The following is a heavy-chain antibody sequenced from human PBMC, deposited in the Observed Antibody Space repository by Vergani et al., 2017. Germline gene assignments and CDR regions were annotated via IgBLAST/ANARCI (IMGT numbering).Heavy chain of an antibody. Sequence: VQLVESGGGVVQPGRSLRLSCAASGFTFSSYAMHWVRQAPGKGLEWVAVISCDGSNKYYADSVKGRFTISRDNYKNTLYLQMNSLRAEDTAVYYCARSGATVFEYFQHWGQGTLVTVSS. CDR1: GFTFSSYA. CDR3: ARSGATVFEYFQH. D-gene: IGHD1-26*01. V-gene: IGHV3-30*04. J-gene: IGHJ1*01. CDR2: ISCDGSNK.